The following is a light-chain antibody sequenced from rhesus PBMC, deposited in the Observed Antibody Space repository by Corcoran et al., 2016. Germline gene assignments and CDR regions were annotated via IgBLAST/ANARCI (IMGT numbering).Light chain of an antibody. J-gene: IGKJ1*01. Sequence: DIQMTQSPSSLSASVGDRVTITCRARENVHTFLYWYPHKPGKAPTLLLYKASPLQSGVPTRVSGSGSGTYYTFTISSLQPEDVATYYCQHGYGTPWTFGQGTKVEIK. CDR3: QHGYGTPWT. V-gene: IGKV1-74*01. CDR2: KAS. CDR1: ENVHTF.